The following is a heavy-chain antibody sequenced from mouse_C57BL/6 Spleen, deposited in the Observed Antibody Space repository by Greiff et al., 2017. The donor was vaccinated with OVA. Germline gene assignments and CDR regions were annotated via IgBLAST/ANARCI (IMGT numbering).Heavy chain of an antibody. CDR2: ISSGSSTI. V-gene: IGHV5-17*01. CDR3: ERPDWEDY. J-gene: IGHJ4*01. CDR1: GFTFSDYG. Sequence: DVKLVESGGGLVKTGGSLKLSCAASGFTFSDYGKHWVRQAPEKGLEWVAYISSGSSTIYYADTVKGRFTISKDNAKNTLFLQRTRQRSEDTAMFYCERPDWEDYWGQGTSDTVSS. D-gene: IGHD4-1*01.